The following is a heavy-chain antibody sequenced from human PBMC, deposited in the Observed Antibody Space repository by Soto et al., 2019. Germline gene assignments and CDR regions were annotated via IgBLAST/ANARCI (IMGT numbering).Heavy chain of an antibody. D-gene: IGHD6-13*01. CDR2: INPNGGST. CDR1: GYTFTNYY. CDR3: ARGLAAGDY. V-gene: IGHV1-46*01. J-gene: IGHJ4*02. Sequence: QVQLVQSGAEVKKPGASVKLSCKASGYTFTNYYIHWVRQAPGQGLEWMAIINPNGGSTNHAQKFQGRVTLNRDTSTSTVYMDLSSLKSEDTAVYYCARGLAAGDYWGQGTLVTVSS.